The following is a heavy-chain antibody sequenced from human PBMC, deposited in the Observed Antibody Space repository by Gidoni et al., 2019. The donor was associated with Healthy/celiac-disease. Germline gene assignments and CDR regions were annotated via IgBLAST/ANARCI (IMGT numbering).Heavy chain of an antibody. Sequence: EVQLVWSGGGLVQPGRSLRLSCSASGFTFSSSSMNWVRQAPGKGLEWVSYISSSSSTIYYADSVKGRFTISRDNAKNSLYLQMNSLRDEDTAVYYCARDWFGESRPYYFDYWGQGTLVTVSS. D-gene: IGHD3-10*01. CDR2: ISSSSSTI. V-gene: IGHV3-48*02. CDR1: GFTFSSSS. CDR3: ARDWFGESRPYYFDY. J-gene: IGHJ4*02.